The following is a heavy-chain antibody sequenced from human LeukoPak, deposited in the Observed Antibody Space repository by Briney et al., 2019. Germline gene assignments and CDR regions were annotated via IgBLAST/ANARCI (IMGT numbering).Heavy chain of an antibody. J-gene: IGHJ4*02. D-gene: IGHD4-23*01. CDR1: GLSFSNYG. CDR3: ARSYGGNTELTDF. V-gene: IGHV3-33*01. CDR2: IFFDESTK. Sequence: GGSLRISCTASGLSFSNYGMHWLRQAPGTGLQWVAQIFFDESTKYYADSVKGRFTISRDNSKNTLLLQMNTLRAEDTAVYYCARSYGGNTELTDFWGQGTLVTVSS.